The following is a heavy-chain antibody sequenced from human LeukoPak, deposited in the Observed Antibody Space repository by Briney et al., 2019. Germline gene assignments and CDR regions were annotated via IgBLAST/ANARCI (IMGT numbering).Heavy chain of an antibody. Sequence: RQAPGXXLXWXAVMSFDGTTKLYAHSLKGRFTISRDNSKNTVYLQMRSLRPEDTAVYSCARQATRGVNSWFDPWGQGTLVTVSS. D-gene: IGHD3-10*01. J-gene: IGHJ5*02. CDR3: ARQATRGVNSWFDP. V-gene: IGHV3-30*15. CDR2: MSFDGTTK.